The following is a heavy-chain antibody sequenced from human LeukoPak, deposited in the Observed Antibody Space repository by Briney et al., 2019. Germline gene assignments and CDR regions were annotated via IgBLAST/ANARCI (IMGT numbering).Heavy chain of an antibody. CDR1: GGSFSGYY. D-gene: IGHD6-19*01. CDR3: ARGDPGQWLVLGQYNWFDP. Sequence: PSETLSLTCAVYGGSFSGYYWSWIHQPPGKGLEWIGEINHSGSTNYNPSLKSRVTISVDTSKNQFSLKLSSVTAADTAVYYCARGDPGQWLVLGQYNWFDPWGQGTLVTVSS. V-gene: IGHV4-34*01. J-gene: IGHJ5*02. CDR2: INHSGST.